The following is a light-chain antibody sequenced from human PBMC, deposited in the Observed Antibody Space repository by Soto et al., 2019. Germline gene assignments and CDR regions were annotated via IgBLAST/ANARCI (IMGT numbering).Light chain of an antibody. CDR1: QSVSSY. J-gene: IGKJ5*01. Sequence: EIVLTRSPATLSLSPGERATLSCRAGQSVSSYLAWYQQKPGQAPRLIVYDAYNRATGIPARFSGSGSGTDFTPTISSLEPEDFAVYYCQQRSNWPPITCGQGTRLEIK. CDR3: QQRSNWPPIT. V-gene: IGKV3-11*01. CDR2: DAY.